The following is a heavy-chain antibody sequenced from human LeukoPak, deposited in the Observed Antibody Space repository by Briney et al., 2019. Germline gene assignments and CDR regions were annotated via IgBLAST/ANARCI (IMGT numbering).Heavy chain of an antibody. Sequence: GRSLRLSCAASGFTFSNYTLSWVRQAPGKGLEWVSYISSSSSVIYYADSVRGRFTISRDNAKNSLSLQMNSLRDEDTAIYYCARGYSRSYYDYWGQGTLVTVSS. J-gene: IGHJ4*02. D-gene: IGHD1-26*01. CDR1: GFTFSNYT. CDR2: ISSSSSVI. CDR3: ARGYSRSYYDY. V-gene: IGHV3-48*02.